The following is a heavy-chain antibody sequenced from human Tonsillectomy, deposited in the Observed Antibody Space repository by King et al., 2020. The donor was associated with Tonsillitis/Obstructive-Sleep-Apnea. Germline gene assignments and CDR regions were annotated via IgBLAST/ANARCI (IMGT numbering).Heavy chain of an antibody. CDR2: IYYSGST. V-gene: IGHV4-59*01. CDR3: ARARRGDCSGGSCYHFDY. CDR1: GGSISSYY. Sequence: QLQESGPGLVKPSETLSLTCTVSGGSISSYYWSWIRQPPGKGLEWIGYIYYSGSTNYNPSLKSRVTISVDTSKNQFSLKLSSVTAADTAVYYCARARRGDCSGGSCYHFDYWGEGTLGTVSS. J-gene: IGHJ4*02. D-gene: IGHD2-15*01.